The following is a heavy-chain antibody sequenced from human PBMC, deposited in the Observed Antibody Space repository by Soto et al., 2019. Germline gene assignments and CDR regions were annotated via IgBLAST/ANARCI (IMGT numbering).Heavy chain of an antibody. CDR1: GGSIISGGYY. D-gene: IGHD4-17*01. CDR3: ARERGQDYGGNSWGAFDI. V-gene: IGHV4-30-4*01. CDR2: IYYSGST. Sequence: ASETLSLTCTVSGGSIISGGYYWSWIRQPPGKGLEWIGYIYYSGSTYYNPSLKSRVTISVDTSKNQFSLKLSSVTAADTAVYYCARERGQDYGGNSWGAFDIWGQGTMVTVSS. J-gene: IGHJ3*02.